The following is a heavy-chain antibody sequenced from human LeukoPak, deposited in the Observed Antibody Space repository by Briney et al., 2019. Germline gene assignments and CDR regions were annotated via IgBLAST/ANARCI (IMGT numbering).Heavy chain of an antibody. V-gene: IGHV1-2*02. CDR2: INPNSGGT. Sequence: ASVKVSCKASGYTFTGYYMHWLRQAPGQGLEWMGWINPNSGGTNYAQKFQGRVTMTRDTSISTAYMELSRLRSDDTAVYYCARDIVVVPAAYHDAFDIWGQGTMVTVSS. CDR1: GYTFTGYY. J-gene: IGHJ3*02. D-gene: IGHD2-2*01. CDR3: ARDIVVVPAAYHDAFDI.